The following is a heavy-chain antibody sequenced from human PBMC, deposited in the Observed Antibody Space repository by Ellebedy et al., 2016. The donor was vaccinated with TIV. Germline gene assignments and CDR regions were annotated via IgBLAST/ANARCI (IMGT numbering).Heavy chain of an antibody. D-gene: IGHD1-14*01. CDR1: GFTFGVYA. V-gene: IGHV3-49*03. Sequence: GESLKISXTTSGFTFGVYAMNWFRQAPGKGLEWVGLIRSKADGETTDYAASLIGRFSFSRDDSKSIAYLQMYSLKTEDTAVYYCARHRPIDYWGQGTLVTVSS. CDR3: ARHRPIDY. CDR2: IRSKADGETT. J-gene: IGHJ4*02.